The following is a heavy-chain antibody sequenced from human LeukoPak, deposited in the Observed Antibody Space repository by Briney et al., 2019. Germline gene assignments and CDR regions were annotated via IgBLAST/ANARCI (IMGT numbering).Heavy chain of an antibody. J-gene: IGHJ4*02. CDR1: GFTFSSYG. CDR2: ISYDGSNK. V-gene: IGHV3-30*18. D-gene: IGHD1-7*01. CDR3: AKAKKRLYNWNYYTLDY. Sequence: PGGSLRLSCAASGFTFSSYGMHWVRQAPGKGLEWVAVISYDGSNKYYADSVKGRFTISRDNSKNTLYLQMNSLRAEDTAVYYCAKAKKRLYNWNYYTLDYWGQGTLVTVSS.